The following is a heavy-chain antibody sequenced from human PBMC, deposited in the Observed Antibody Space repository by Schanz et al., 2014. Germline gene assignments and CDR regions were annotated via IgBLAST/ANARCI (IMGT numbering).Heavy chain of an antibody. Sequence: VQLVESGGGVVQPGRSLRLSCAASGFIFSSYGMHWVRQAPGKGLEWVSDISSGSSYANYADSVKGRFTISRDNAKNSLYLQMNSLRAEDTAVYYCAKQIHYDILTVTRNWGQGTLVTVSS. CDR2: ISSGSSYA. CDR1: GFIFSSYG. V-gene: IGHV3-21*05. D-gene: IGHD3-9*01. J-gene: IGHJ4*02. CDR3: AKQIHYDILTVTRN.